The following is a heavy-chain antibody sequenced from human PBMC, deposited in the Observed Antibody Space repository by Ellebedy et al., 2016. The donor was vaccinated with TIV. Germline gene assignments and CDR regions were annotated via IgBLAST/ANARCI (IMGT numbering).Heavy chain of an antibody. D-gene: IGHD3-3*01. Sequence: GGSLRLXXAASGFTFSSYAMSWVRQAPGKGLEWVSAISGSGGSTYYADSVKGRFTISRDNSKNTLYLQMNSLRAEDTAVYYCAKVPYSRITIFGGHYYMDVWGKGTTVTVSS. CDR3: AKVPYSRITIFGGHYYMDV. CDR2: ISGSGGST. J-gene: IGHJ6*03. CDR1: GFTFSSYA. V-gene: IGHV3-23*01.